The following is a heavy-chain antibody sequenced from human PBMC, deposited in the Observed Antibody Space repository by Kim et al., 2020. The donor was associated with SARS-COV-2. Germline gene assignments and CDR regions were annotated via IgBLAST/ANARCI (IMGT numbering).Heavy chain of an antibody. V-gene: IGHV5-51*01. CDR3: ARHASPGAYVSWFDP. J-gene: IGHJ5*02. D-gene: IGHD4-17*01. CDR1: GYRFTTYW. CDR2: IYPGDSDT. Sequence: GESLKISCKGSGYRFTTYWIGWVRQMPGKGLEWMGIIYPGDSDTRYSPFFQGQVTISADKSISTAYLQWSSLKASDTAMYYCARHASPGAYVSWFDPWGQGTLVTVSS.